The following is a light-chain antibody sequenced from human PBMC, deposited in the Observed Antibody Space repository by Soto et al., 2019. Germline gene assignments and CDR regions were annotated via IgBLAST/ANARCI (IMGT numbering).Light chain of an antibody. J-gene: IGKJ2*01. CDR1: QSITSSY. CDR3: QLYDSPSYT. CDR2: GAS. V-gene: IGKV3-20*01. Sequence: IRLALATSTPSFFPGQRATPSCRVSQSITSSYLAWYQQKPGQAPRLLIYGASRRATDIPDRFSGSGSGTDFTLTISRLEPEDFAVYYCQLYDSPSYTFGQGTMVDIK.